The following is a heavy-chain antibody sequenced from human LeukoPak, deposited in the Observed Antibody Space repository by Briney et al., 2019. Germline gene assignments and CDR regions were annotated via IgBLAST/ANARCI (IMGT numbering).Heavy chain of an antibody. CDR1: GFTFSSYW. J-gene: IGHJ3*02. Sequence: GGSLRLSCAASGFTFSSYWMHWVRQAPGKGLVWVSRINSDGSSTSYADSVKGRFTISRDNAKNTLYLQMNSLRAEDTAVYYCARWGAAAGRGAFDIWGQGTMVTVSS. CDR3: ARWGAAAGRGAFDI. D-gene: IGHD6-13*01. V-gene: IGHV3-74*01. CDR2: INSDGSST.